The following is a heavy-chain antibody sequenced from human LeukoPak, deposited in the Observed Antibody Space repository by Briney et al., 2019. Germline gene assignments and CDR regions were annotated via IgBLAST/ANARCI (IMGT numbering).Heavy chain of an antibody. J-gene: IGHJ4*02. V-gene: IGHV3-33*01. D-gene: IGHD2/OR15-2a*01. CDR3: AREGPRGNSQFDY. CDR1: GFTFSSYG. Sequence: GGSLRLSCAGSGFTFSSYGMHGVRQAPGKGREGVALIWYDGSNKYYADSVKGRLTISRDNSKNTLYLQMNSLRAEDTAVYYCAREGPRGNSQFDYWGQGTLVTVSS. CDR2: IWYDGSNK.